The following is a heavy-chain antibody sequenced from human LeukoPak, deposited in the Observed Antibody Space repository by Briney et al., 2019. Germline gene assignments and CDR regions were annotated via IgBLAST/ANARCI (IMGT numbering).Heavy chain of an antibody. CDR3: ARHLGSEGDLSAWGWLPHDAFDI. D-gene: IGHD3-16*02. Sequence: SETLSFTCTGYGVSISGNYWSWLRQPPGKELKGLGYIYTSGGTNYNPSLKSRVTISVDTSKNQFSLKLSSVTAADTAVYYCARHLGSEGDLSAWGWLPHDAFDIWGQGTMVTVSS. J-gene: IGHJ3*02. CDR2: IYTSGGT. V-gene: IGHV4-4*09. CDR1: GVSISGNY.